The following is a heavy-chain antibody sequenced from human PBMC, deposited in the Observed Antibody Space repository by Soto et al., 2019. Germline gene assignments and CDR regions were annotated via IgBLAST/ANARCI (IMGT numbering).Heavy chain of an antibody. J-gene: IGHJ4*02. D-gene: IGHD3-3*01. V-gene: IGHV4-31*03. CDR1: GGSISSGGYY. CDR3: ARVITIFGVVTPPYFDY. Sequence: QVQLQESGPGLVKPSQTLSLTCTVSGGSISSGGYYWSWIRQHPGKGLEWIGYIYYSGSTYYNPSLKSRVTISVDTSKNQFSLKLSSVTAADTAVYYCARVITIFGVVTPPYFDYWGQGTLVTVSS. CDR2: IYYSGST.